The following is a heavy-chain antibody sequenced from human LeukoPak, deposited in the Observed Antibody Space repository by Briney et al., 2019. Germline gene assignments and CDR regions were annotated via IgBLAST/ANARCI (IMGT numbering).Heavy chain of an antibody. J-gene: IGHJ3*02. V-gene: IGHV3-30-3*01. D-gene: IGHD4-23*01. CDR2: ISYDGSNK. CDR3: ARARWNDAFDI. Sequence: GGSLRLSCAASGFTFSSYAMHWVRQAPGKGLEWVAVISYDGSNKYSADSVKGRFTISRDNSKNTLYLQMNSLRAEDTAVYYCARARWNDAFDIWGQGTMVTVSS. CDR1: GFTFSSYA.